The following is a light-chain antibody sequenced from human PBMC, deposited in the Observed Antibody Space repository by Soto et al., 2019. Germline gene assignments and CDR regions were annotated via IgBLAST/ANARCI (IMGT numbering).Light chain of an antibody. CDR1: QSVRDD. CDR3: QQYGSSPIT. J-gene: IGKJ5*01. V-gene: IGKV3-15*01. CDR2: RAS. Sequence: EILLTQSPATLAVSPGEGATLSCRASQSVRDDLAWYQQKPGQAPRLLIYRASTRATGVPARFSGSGSGTEFTLTISSLQSEDFAVYYCQQYGSSPITFGQGTRLEIK.